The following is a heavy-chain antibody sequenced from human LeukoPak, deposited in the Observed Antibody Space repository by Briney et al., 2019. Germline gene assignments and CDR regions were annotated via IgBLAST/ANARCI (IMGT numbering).Heavy chain of an antibody. Sequence: GGSLRLSCAASGFTFSSYSMNWVRQAPGKGLEWVSSISSSSSYIYYADSVKGRFTISRDNAQNSLYLQMNSLRAEDTAVYYCVRDLEYSSSSVSGRSFDYWGQGTLVTVSS. V-gene: IGHV3-21*01. D-gene: IGHD6-6*01. CDR2: ISSSSSYI. CDR3: VRDLEYSSSSVSGRSFDY. J-gene: IGHJ4*02. CDR1: GFTFSSYS.